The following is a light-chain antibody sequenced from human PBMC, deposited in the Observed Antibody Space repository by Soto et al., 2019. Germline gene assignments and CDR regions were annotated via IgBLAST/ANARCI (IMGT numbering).Light chain of an antibody. CDR2: AAS. J-gene: IGKJ1*01. CDR3: QQSYSTPRT. Sequence: DIQMTQSPSSLSASVGDRVTITCRASQSISSYLNWYQQKPGKAPKLLIYAASSLQTGVPSRFSGSGSGTEFSLTISILQPDDFSTYYCQQSYSTPRTFGQGTKVEVK. CDR1: QSISSY. V-gene: IGKV1-39*01.